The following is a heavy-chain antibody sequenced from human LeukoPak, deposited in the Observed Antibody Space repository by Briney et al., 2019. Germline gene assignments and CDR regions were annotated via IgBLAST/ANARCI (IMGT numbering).Heavy chain of an antibody. V-gene: IGHV4-59*01. Sequence: SETLSLTCTVSGISINTYYWSWIRQPPGKGLEWIGYIYYSGSTNYNPSLKSRVTISVDTSKNQFSLKLNSVTAADTAVYYCAGSTRYSGHVDWGQGTLVTVSS. D-gene: IGHD5-12*01. CDR1: GISINTYY. CDR3: AGSTRYSGHVD. J-gene: IGHJ4*02. CDR2: IYYSGST.